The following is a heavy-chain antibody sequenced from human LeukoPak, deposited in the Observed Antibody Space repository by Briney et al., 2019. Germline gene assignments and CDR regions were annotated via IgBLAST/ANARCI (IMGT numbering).Heavy chain of an antibody. V-gene: IGHV1-2*02. J-gene: IGHJ5*02. CDR3: ARAPYCSSTSCYVAVTPWFDP. CDR2: INPNSGGT. D-gene: IGHD2-2*01. CDR1: GYTFTGYY. Sequence: GASVKVSCKASGYTFTGYYMHWVRQAPGQGLEWMGWINPNSGGTNYAQKFQGRVTMTRDTSISTAYMELSRLRSDDTAVYHCARAPYCSSTSCYVAVTPWFDPWGQGTLVTVSS.